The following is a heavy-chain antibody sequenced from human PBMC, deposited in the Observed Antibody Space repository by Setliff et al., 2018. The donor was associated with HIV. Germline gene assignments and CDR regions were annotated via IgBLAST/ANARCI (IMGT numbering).Heavy chain of an antibody. J-gene: IGHJ4*02. CDR3: ARSRNLDY. D-gene: IGHD4-4*01. CDR2: IIPIFNTG. CDR1: GGTFINSA. Sequence: SVKVSCKASGGTFINSAFTWVRQAPGQGLEWMGSIIPIFNTGNYAQKFQNRVTITADEFTSTADMELSSLRSEDTAVYFCARSRNLDYWGQGALVTVSS. V-gene: IGHV1-69*13.